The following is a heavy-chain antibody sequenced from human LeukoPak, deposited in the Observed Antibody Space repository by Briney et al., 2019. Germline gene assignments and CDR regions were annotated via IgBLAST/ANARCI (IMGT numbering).Heavy chain of an antibody. CDR1: GYTFSNYD. J-gene: IGHJ3*01. CDR2: ITPSGGI. V-gene: IGHV1-46*01. Sequence: GASVKVSCKASGYTFSNYDMNWVRQAPGQGLEWMGMITPSGGISYAQKFQGRVTMTRDMSTNTVYMELSSLRSEDTAVYYCARLAWYFSGSDAFDVWGQGTMVTVSS. CDR3: ARLAWYFSGSDAFDV. D-gene: IGHD3-10*01.